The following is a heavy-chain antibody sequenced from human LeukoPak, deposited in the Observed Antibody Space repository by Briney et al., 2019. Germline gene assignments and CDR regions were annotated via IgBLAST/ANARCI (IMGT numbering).Heavy chain of an antibody. D-gene: IGHD6-13*01. V-gene: IGHV1-69*05. CDR3: ARDVIAAAGSNYWYFDL. J-gene: IGHJ2*01. Sequence: VASVKVSCKASGGTFSSYAISWVRQAPGQGLEWMGGIIPIFGTANYAQRFQGRVTITTDESTSTAYMELSSLRSEDTAVYYCARDVIAAAGSNYWYFDLWGRGTLVNLSS. CDR2: IIPIFGTA. CDR1: GGTFSSYA.